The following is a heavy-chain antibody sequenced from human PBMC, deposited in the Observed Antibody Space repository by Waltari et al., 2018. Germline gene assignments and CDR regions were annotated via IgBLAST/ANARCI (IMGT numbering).Heavy chain of an antibody. J-gene: IGHJ6*03. Sequence: VQLVQSGAEVRTPGSSVKVSCKASGGPFGGYGISWVRLTPGQRLEWLGVIIPIFGIPDYSQKFQDRLTITADASTSTAYMELSSLTSEDTAIYFCATHKLGISQHYYHMGAWGKGTTVTIS. V-gene: IGHV1-69*12. D-gene: IGHD7-27*01. CDR3: ATHKLGISQHYYHMGA. CDR2: IIPIFGIP. CDR1: GGPFGGYG.